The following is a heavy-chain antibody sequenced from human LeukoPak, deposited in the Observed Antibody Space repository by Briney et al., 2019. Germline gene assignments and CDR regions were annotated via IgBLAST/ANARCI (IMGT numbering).Heavy chain of an antibody. CDR3: ARGGYYYDSSGYPHNY. D-gene: IGHD3-22*01. V-gene: IGHV4-34*01. J-gene: IGHJ4*02. CDR2: INHSGST. Sequence: KPSETLSLTCAVYGGSFSGYYWSWIRQPPGKGLEWIGEINHSGSTNYNPSLKSRVTISVDTSKNQFSLKLSSVTAADTAVYYCARGGYYYDSSGYPHNYWGQGTLVTVSS. CDR1: GGSFSGYY.